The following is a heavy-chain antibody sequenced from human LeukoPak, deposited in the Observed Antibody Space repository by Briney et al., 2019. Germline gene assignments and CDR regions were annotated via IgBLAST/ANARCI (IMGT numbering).Heavy chain of an antibody. CDR3: ASTYDFWSGYDYYYYMDV. Sequence: GGSLRLSCVASGFTFSDAWMAWVRRAPGKGLEWISYISSSSSTTHYADSVKGRFTISRDDAKYSLYLQMNSLRAEDTAVYYCASTYDFWSGYDYYYYMDVWGKGTSVTVSS. CDR2: ISSSSSTT. J-gene: IGHJ6*03. V-gene: IGHV3-48*01. CDR1: GFTFSDAW. D-gene: IGHD3-3*01.